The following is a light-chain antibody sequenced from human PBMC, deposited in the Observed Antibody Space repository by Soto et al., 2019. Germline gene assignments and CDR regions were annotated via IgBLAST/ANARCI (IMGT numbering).Light chain of an antibody. V-gene: IGLV2-14*01. CDR3: SSYTRYTPVV. CDR1: SSDVGGYNY. CDR2: EVS. J-gene: IGLJ2*01. Sequence: QSVLTQPASVSGSPGQSITISCSGTSSDVGGYNYVSWYQQHPGKAPKLMIYEVSNRPSGVSNRFSGSKSGNTASLTISGLQAEDEADYYRSSYTRYTPVVFGGGTKVTVL.